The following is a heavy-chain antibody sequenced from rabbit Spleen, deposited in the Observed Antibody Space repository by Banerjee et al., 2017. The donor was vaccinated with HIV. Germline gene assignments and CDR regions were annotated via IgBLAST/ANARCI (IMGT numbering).Heavy chain of an antibody. V-gene: IGHV1S40*01. D-gene: IGHD1-1*01. CDR2: VGAGNGRT. J-gene: IGHJ4*01. Sequence: QSLEESGGDLVKPEGSLTLTCTASGFSFSSGYYMCWVRQAPGKGLEWIACVGAGNGRTYYASWAKGRFTISKTSSTTVTLQMTSLTAADTATYFCARDPGGRSGDLDLWGQGTLVTVS. CDR3: ARDPGGRSGDLDL. CDR1: GFSFSSGYY.